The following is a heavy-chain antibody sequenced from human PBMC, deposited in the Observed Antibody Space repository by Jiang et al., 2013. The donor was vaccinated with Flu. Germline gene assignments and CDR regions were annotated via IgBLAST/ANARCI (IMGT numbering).Heavy chain of an antibody. V-gene: IGHV1-3*01. D-gene: IGHD6-13*01. J-gene: IGHJ4*02. CDR2: IHSGSGDT. Sequence: CGAEVKKPGASVRVSCKTSGFSFITYHIHWVRQAPGQSLEWMGWIHSGSGDTIYSQKFQDRVTFTRDTSATTAYMEVRGLGSEDTAVYYCAAFPYVSAGTSHWGQGTLITVSS. CDR3: AAFPYVSAGTSH. CDR1: GFSFITYH.